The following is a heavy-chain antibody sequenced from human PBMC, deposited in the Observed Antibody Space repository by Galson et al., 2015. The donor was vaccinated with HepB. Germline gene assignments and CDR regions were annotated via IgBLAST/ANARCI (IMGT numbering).Heavy chain of an antibody. V-gene: IGHV1-69*13. D-gene: IGHD2-15*01. CDR2: IIPIFGTA. CDR1: GGTFSSYA. CDR3: ARERVAVAATRSGYYYYGMDV. Sequence: SVKVSCKASGGTFSSYAISWVRQAPGQGLEWMGGIIPIFGTANYAQKFQGRVTITADESTSTAYMELSSLRSEDTAVYYCARERVAVAATRSGYYYYGMDVWGQGTTVTVSS. J-gene: IGHJ6*02.